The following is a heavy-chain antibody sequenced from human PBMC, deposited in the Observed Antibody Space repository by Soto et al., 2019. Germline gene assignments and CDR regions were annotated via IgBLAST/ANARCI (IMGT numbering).Heavy chain of an antibody. V-gene: IGHV3-21*01. CDR1: GFIFRIYV. J-gene: IGHJ4*02. D-gene: IGHD3-10*01. CDR3: ARDMAVRGAIPSALDY. CDR2: IPGGSNDI. Sequence: EVQLVESGGGLVKPGGSLRLSCAASGFIFRIYVMSWVLQAPGTGLEFVSCIPGGSNDIKYASAVQGRITISRDDAKNSLYLHMTCLSAEDTAAYYCARDMAVRGAIPSALDYWGLGTLFVVAS.